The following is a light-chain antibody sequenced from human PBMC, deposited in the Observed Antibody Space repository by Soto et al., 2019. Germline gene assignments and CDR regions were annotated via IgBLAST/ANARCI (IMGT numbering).Light chain of an antibody. J-gene: IGKJ5*01. CDR1: QSVRSNC. CDR3: QQYGSSPQT. Sequence: EIVLTQSPGTLSMSPGESATLSCRASQSVRSNCLAWYQQKPGQAPRLLIYGASNRATGITDRFSGSGSGTEFTLTISRLEPEDFAVYYCQQYGSSPQTFGQGTRLDIE. CDR2: GAS. V-gene: IGKV3-20*01.